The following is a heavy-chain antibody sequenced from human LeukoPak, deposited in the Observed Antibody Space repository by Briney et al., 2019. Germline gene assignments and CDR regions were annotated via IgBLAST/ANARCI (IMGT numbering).Heavy chain of an antibody. D-gene: IGHD5-24*01. CDR3: ARDQGGERWLPQARALRY. CDR2: IIPIFGTA. V-gene: IGHV1-69*06. CDR1: GGTFSSYA. Sequence: SVKVSCKASGGTFSSYAISWVRQAPGQGLEWMGGIIPIFGTANYAQKFQGRVTITADKSTSTAYMELSSLRSEDTAVYYCARDQGGERWLPQARALRYWGQGTLVTVSS. J-gene: IGHJ4*02.